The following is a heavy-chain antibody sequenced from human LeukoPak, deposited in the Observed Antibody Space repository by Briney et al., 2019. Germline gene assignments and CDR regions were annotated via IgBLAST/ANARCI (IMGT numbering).Heavy chain of an antibody. CDR1: GYTFTSYG. Sequence: ASVKVSCKASGYTFTSYGISWVRQAPGQGLEWMGWISAYNGNTNYAQKLQGRVTMTTDTSTSTAYMELRSLRSDDTAVYYCARDMTPVKPDFVDDPYAMDVWGQGTTVTVSS. CDR3: ARDMTPVKPDFVDDPYAMDV. D-gene: IGHD4-17*01. J-gene: IGHJ6*02. CDR2: ISAYNGNT. V-gene: IGHV1-18*01.